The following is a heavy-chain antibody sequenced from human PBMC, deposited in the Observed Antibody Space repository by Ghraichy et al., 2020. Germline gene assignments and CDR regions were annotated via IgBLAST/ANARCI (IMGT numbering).Heavy chain of an antibody. V-gene: IGHV1-58*01. J-gene: IGHJ4*02. CDR3: AADCTRGGGTSYGYAGSGVGY. CDR1: GFTFTSSA. D-gene: IGHD5-18*01. Sequence: SVKVSCKASGFTFTSSAVQWVRQARGQRLEWIGWIVVGSGNTNYAQKFQERVTITRDMSTSTAYMELSSLRSEDTAVYYCAADCTRGGGTSYGYAGSGVGYWGQGTLVTVSS. CDR2: IVVGSGNT.